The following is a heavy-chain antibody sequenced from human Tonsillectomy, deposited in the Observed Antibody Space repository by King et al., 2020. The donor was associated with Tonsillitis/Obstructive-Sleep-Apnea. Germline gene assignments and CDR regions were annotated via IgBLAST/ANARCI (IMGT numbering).Heavy chain of an antibody. Sequence: PLQESGPGLVKTSQTLSLTGAVSGSSVSSDGYYWTWLRHHPGKGLEWIGYIYHRGYTQFNPSLESRVAISVDTSKNLFSLSLNSVTAADTAVYYCARVIAARPIIYYMDVWGKGTTVTVS. J-gene: IGHJ6*03. CDR2: IYHRGYT. CDR1: GSSVSSDGYY. CDR3: ARVIAARPIIYYMDV. V-gene: IGHV4-31*11. D-gene: IGHD6-6*01.